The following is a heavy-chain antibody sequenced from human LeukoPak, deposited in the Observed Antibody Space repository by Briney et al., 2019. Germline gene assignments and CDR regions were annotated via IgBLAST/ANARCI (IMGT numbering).Heavy chain of an antibody. CDR3: ARLNGDFTFDY. D-gene: IGHD4-17*01. V-gene: IGHV4-39*01. Sequence: SETLSLTCTVSGGSISSTSYYWGWIRQPPGKGLEWIGSIHYSGSTYHNSSLRSRVTISVDTSNNQFSLNLRSATAADTAVYYCARLNGDFTFDYWGQGTLVTVSS. CDR1: GGSISSTSYY. J-gene: IGHJ4*02. CDR2: IHYSGST.